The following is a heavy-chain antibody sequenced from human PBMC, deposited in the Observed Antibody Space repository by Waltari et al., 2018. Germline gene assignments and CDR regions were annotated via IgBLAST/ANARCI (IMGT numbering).Heavy chain of an antibody. CDR1: GGNFSSYA. CDR2: VLPIFGTA. Sequence: QVQLVQSGAGVKKPGSSVKVSCKASGGNFSSYALSRVRQATGQGLAWRGRVLPIFGTANYAQKFQGRVTITADKSTSTAYMELSSLRSEDTAVYYCARDLIVGATLAHFDYWGQGTLVTVSS. V-gene: IGHV1-69*08. D-gene: IGHD1-26*01. CDR3: ARDLIVGATLAHFDY. J-gene: IGHJ4*02.